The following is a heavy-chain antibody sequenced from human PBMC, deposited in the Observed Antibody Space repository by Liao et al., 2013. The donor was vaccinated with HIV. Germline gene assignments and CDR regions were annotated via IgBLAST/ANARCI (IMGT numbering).Heavy chain of an antibody. CDR1: GGSISSSDYY. Sequence: QLQLQESGPGLVKPSETLSLTCTVSGGSISSSDYYWGWIRQPPGKGLEWIGIIYYLGSTYYIPSLKSRVTISVDTSKNQFSLKLSSVTAADTAVYYCARELIAAAGYFDYWGQGTLVTVSS. D-gene: IGHD6-13*01. CDR2: IYYLGST. V-gene: IGHV4-39*07. CDR3: ARELIAAAGYFDY. J-gene: IGHJ4*02.